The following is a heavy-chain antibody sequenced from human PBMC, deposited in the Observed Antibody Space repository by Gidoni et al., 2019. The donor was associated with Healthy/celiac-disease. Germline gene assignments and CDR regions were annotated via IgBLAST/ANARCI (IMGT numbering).Heavy chain of an antibody. CDR1: GGSFSGYY. Sequence: QVQLQQWGAGLLKPSETLSLTCAAYGGSFSGYYWSWIRQPPGKGLEWIGEINHSGSTNYNPSLKSRVTISVDTSKNQFSLKLSSVTAADTAVYYCARDSPAVTFDYWGQGTLVTVSS. CDR2: INHSGST. CDR3: ARDSPAVTFDY. D-gene: IGHD2-2*01. J-gene: IGHJ4*02. V-gene: IGHV4-34*01.